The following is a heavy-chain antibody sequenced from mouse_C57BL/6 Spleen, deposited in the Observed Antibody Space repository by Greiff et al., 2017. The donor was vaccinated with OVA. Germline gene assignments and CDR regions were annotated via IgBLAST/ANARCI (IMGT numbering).Heavy chain of an antibody. V-gene: IGHV1-80*01. CDR1: GYAFSSYW. CDR3: ARSLAGNYGWYFDV. Sequence: VQLQQSGAELVKPGASVKISCKASGYAFSSYWMNWVKQRPGKGLEWIGQIYPGDGDTNYNGKFKGKATLTADKSSSTAYMQLSSLTSEDSAVYFWARSLAGNYGWYFDVWGTGTTVTVSS. CDR2: IYPGDGDT. D-gene: IGHD2-1*01. J-gene: IGHJ1*03.